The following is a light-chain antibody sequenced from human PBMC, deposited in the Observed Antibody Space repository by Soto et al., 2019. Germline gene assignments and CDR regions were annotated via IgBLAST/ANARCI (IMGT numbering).Light chain of an antibody. J-gene: IGLJ3*02. Sequence: QSALTQPRSVSGSPGQSVTISCAGTSSDVGAYNWVSWYQQHPVKVPKLISYDVTRRTSRVPDRFSCSKTGNTASLNISAIQADNEANHYCCSYAGSYTLVFGGRTKLTVL. CDR3: CSYAGSYTLV. CDR1: SSDVGAYNW. CDR2: DVT. V-gene: IGLV2-11*01.